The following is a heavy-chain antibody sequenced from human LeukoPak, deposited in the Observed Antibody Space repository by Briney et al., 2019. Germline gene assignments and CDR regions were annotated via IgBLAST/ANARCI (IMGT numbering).Heavy chain of an antibody. D-gene: IGHD3-10*01. CDR3: AKDFENYYGSGSFSLVIDV. CDR1: GFSFSRYA. CDR2: MSYDGSNR. Sequence: PGGSLTLSCAASGFSFSRYAMHWVRQAPGKGLERVAVMSYDGSNRDYADSVKGRFTISRDNSKNKLYLQMNSLRDEDTAVYYCAKDFENYYGSGSFSLVIDVWGQGPTVPVSS. V-gene: IGHV3-30*18. J-gene: IGHJ6*02.